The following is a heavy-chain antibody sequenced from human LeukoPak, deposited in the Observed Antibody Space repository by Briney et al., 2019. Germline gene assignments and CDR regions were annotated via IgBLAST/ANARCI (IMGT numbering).Heavy chain of an antibody. V-gene: IGHV3-11*04. CDR1: GFTFSDYY. CDR3: ARAPQGCCSSTSCYAEYFDY. J-gene: IGHJ4*02. D-gene: IGHD2-2*01. Sequence: AGGSLRLSCAASGFTFSDYYMSWIRQAPGKGLGWVSYISSSGSTIYYADSVKGRFTISRDNAKNSLYLQMNSLRAEDTAVYYCARAPQGCCSSTSCYAEYFDYWGQGTLVTVSS. CDR2: ISSSGSTI.